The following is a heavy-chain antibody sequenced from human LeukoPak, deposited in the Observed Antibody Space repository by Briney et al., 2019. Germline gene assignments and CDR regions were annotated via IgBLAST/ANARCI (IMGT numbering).Heavy chain of an antibody. V-gene: IGHV3-30*02. CDR3: ARDWNFDY. Sequence: GGSLRLSCAASGFTFSNYAMHWVRQAPSKGLEWVAIIRKDGSKKDYADSGRGRFTISRDNSKNTLYLQMNSLRAEDTAVYYCARDWNFDYWGQGTLVTVSS. CDR1: GFTFSNYA. D-gene: IGHD1-1*01. J-gene: IGHJ4*02. CDR2: IRKDGSKK.